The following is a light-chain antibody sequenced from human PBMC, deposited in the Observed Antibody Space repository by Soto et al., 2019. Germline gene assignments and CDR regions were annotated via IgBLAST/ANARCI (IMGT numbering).Light chain of an antibody. CDR2: EVT. Sequence: QSALTQPASVSGSPGQSITISCTGTSSDIGFYNYVSWYQHHPAKAPKLMIYEVTYRPSGVSGRFSGSKSGNTASLTISGLQAEDEADYYCSSFTTSSTWVFGGGTKLTVL. V-gene: IGLV2-14*01. J-gene: IGLJ3*02. CDR1: SSDIGFYNY. CDR3: SSFTTSSTWV.